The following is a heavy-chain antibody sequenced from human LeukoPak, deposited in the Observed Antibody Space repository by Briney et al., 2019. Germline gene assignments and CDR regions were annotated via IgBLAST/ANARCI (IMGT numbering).Heavy chain of an antibody. J-gene: IGHJ5*02. CDR3: ARPGSSSWYGNWFDP. Sequence: SETLSLTCTVSGGSISSYYWSWIRQPPGKGLEWIGEINHSGSTNYNPSLKSRVTISVDTSKNQFSLKLSSVTAADTAVYYCARPGSSSWYGNWFDPWGQGTLVTVSS. CDR1: GGSISSYY. V-gene: IGHV4-34*01. D-gene: IGHD6-13*01. CDR2: INHSGST.